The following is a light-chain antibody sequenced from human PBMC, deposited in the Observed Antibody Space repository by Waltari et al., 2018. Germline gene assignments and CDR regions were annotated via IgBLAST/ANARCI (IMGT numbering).Light chain of an antibody. V-gene: IGLV2-23*01. J-gene: IGLJ1*01. CDR1: SSDVGSYNL. CDR2: EGS. Sequence: QSALTQPASVSGSPGQSITISCTGTSSDVGSYNLVSWYQQHPGKAPKLMIYEGSNRPSGISHRFSGSKSGNTASLTISGLQAEDEADYYFCSYAVGAIYVFGTGTKVTVL. CDR3: CSYAVGAIYV.